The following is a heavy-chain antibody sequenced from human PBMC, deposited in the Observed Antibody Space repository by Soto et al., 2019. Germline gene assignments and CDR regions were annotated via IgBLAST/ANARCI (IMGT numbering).Heavy chain of an antibody. J-gene: IGHJ4*02. CDR3: ASWFNYDSSGYPHDD. CDR2: IYYSGST. Sequence: SETLSLTCSVSGDSITSTFYYWGWIRQPPGKGLEWIGTIYYSGSTYYNPSLKSRVTISVDTSKNQFSLKLSSVTAADTAVYYCASWFNYDSSGYPHDDWGQGTLVTVS. CDR1: GDSITSTFYY. D-gene: IGHD3-22*01. V-gene: IGHV4-39*07.